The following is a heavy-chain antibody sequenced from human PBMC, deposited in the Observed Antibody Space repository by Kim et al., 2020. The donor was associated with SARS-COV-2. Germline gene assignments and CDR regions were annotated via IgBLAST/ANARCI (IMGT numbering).Heavy chain of an antibody. CDR3: AKGWSYYDILTGYYKPPGAFDT. Sequence: GGSLRLSCAASGFTFSSYGMHWVRQAPGRGLEWVAVIWYDGSNKYYADSVKGRFTISRDNSKNTLYLQMNSLRAEDTAVYYCAKGWSYYDILTGYYKPPGAFDTWGQGTMVSASS. CDR1: GFTFSSYG. J-gene: IGHJ3*02. D-gene: IGHD3-9*01. CDR2: IWYDGSNK. V-gene: IGHV3-33*06.